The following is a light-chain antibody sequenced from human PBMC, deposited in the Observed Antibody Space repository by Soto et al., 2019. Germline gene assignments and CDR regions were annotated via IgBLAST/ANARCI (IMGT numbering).Light chain of an antibody. CDR1: QSVLYSSNNKNY. CDR3: QQYYSTPRT. Sequence: DIVMTQSPDSLAVSLGERATINCKSSQSVLYSSNNKNYLAWYQQKPGQPPKLLIYWASTRESGVPDRFSGSGSGTDFTLTISSLQAEDVAVYYCQQYYSTPRTFDGGTKVDIK. V-gene: IGKV4-1*01. CDR2: WAS. J-gene: IGKJ4*01.